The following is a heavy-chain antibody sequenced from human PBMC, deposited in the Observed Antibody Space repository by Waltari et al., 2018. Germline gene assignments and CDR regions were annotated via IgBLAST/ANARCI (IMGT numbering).Heavy chain of an antibody. CDR3: ARALPGEITVYDY. CDR1: GFTFGSHW. J-gene: IGHJ4*02. CDR2: IKKDGTQQ. Sequence: EVQLVESGGGLVQPGGSLRLSCVASGFTFGSHWRSWVRQAPEKGREWVDDIKKDGTQQYYVDAVKGRFTVSRDNHKNSLFLQMNSLRAEDTAVYYCARALPGEITVYDYWAQGALVTVSS. V-gene: IGHV3-7*01. D-gene: IGHD3-10*01.